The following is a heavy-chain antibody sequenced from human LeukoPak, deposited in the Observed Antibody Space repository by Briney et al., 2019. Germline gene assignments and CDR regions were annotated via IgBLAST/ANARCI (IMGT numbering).Heavy chain of an antibody. CDR2: IIPMFGPA. Sequence: ASVKVSCKASGYTFTGYYMHWVRQAPGQGLEWMGGIIPMFGPASSARKFQGRVTITTDDSTSTVYMELSSLTSEDTAVYYCARDRAPAIGPQPAYYYYYMDVWGKGTTVTVSS. V-gene: IGHV1-69*05. D-gene: IGHD2-21*02. CDR1: GYTFTGYY. CDR3: ARDRAPAIGPQPAYYYYYMDV. J-gene: IGHJ6*03.